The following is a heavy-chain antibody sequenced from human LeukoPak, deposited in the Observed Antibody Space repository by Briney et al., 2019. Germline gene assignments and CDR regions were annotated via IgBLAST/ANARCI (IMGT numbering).Heavy chain of an antibody. Sequence: GESLKISCKGSGYNFNTYWIAWVRQLPGKGLEYMGVMFPGDSDPRYSPSFEGQVSMSADKSINTAYLQWNSLKASDTAMYYWARRTYDYVSMDVWGEGTMVTVSS. D-gene: IGHD3-16*01. CDR3: ARRTYDYVSMDV. V-gene: IGHV5-51*01. J-gene: IGHJ6*03. CDR2: MFPGDSDP. CDR1: GYNFNTYW.